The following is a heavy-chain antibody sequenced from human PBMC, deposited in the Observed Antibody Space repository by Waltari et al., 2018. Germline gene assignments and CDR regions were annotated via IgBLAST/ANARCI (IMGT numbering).Heavy chain of an antibody. CDR2: MITIFGTA. V-gene: IGHV1-69*05. CDR1: GGTFSSYA. CDR3: ARGYYYDSSGYYYYYYYMDV. Sequence: QVQLVQSGAEVKKPGSSVKVSCKASGGTFSSYAISWVRQAPGQGLEWMGGMITIFGTANYEQKFQGRVTITTDESTSTANMELSSLRSEDTAVYYCARGYYYDSSGYYYYYYYMDVWGKGTTVTVSS. J-gene: IGHJ6*03. D-gene: IGHD3-22*01.